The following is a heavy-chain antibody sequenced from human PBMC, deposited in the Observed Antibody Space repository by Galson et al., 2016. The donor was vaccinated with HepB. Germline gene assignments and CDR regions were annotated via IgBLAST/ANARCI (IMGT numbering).Heavy chain of an antibody. CDR3: ARDGRRGYDMDVWGQGPTPGTGAFDY. V-gene: IGHV5-51*01. CDR1: GYSFTSYW. J-gene: IGHJ4*02. D-gene: IGHD5-12*01. Sequence: QSGAEVKKPGESLKISCEGSGYSFTSYWIGWVRQMPGKGLEWMGTIYPGDSDTRYRPSSQGQVTISADKSISAAYLQWNSLKASDTAIYYCARDGRRGYDMDVWGQGPTPGTGAFDYWGQGTLVTVSS. CDR2: IYPGDSDT.